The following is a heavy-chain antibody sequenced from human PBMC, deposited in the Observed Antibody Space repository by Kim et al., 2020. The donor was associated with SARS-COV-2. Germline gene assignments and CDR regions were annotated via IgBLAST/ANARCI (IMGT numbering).Heavy chain of an antibody. V-gene: IGHV4-39*01. CDR3: ARLVAYFDWLLSYYFDY. J-gene: IGHJ4*02. D-gene: IGHD3-9*01. Sequence: LKSRVTISVDTSKNQFSLKLSSVTAADTAVYYCARLVAYFDWLLSYYFDYWGQGTLVTVSS.